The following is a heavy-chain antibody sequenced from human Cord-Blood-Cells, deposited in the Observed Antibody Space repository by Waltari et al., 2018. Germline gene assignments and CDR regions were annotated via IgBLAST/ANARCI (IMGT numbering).Heavy chain of an antibody. Sequence: EVQLVESGGGLVQPGGSLRLSCAASGFTFSSYSMNWVRQAPGKGLEWVSYISSSSSTIYHAGSVKGRFTISRDKAKKSRYRQMNSLIDEHTAVYYCAIDRVTDPDSSYHGMDVWGQGTTVTVSS. CDR2: ISSSSSTI. CDR3: AIDRVTDPDSSYHGMDV. J-gene: IGHJ6*02. D-gene: IGHD2-15*01. V-gene: IGHV3-48*02. CDR1: GFTFSSYS.